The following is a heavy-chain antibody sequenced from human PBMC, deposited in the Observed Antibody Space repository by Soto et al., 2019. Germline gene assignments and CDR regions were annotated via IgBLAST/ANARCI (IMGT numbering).Heavy chain of an antibody. CDR3: AKATMTTVTYYYYGMDV. Sequence: GGSLRLSWAASGFTFSSYGMHWVRQAPGKGLEWVAVISYDGSNKYYADSVKGRFTISRDNSKNTLYLQMNSLRAEDTAVYYCAKATMTTVTYYYYGMDVWGQGTTVTVSS. V-gene: IGHV3-30*18. CDR2: ISYDGSNK. J-gene: IGHJ6*02. D-gene: IGHD4-17*01. CDR1: GFTFSSYG.